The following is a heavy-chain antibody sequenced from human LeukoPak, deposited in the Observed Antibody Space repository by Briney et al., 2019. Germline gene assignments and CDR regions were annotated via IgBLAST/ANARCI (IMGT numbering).Heavy chain of an antibody. Sequence: SETLSLTCTVSGGSVSSGSYYWSWIRQPPGKGLEWIGYIYYSGSTNYNPSLKSRVTLSVDTSKNQFSLKLSSVTAADTAVYYCARNHYDFWSGYYTPYYYMDVWGKGTTVTVSS. CDR3: ARNHYDFWSGYYTPYYYMDV. CDR1: GGSVSSGSYY. CDR2: IYYSGST. V-gene: IGHV4-61*01. J-gene: IGHJ6*03. D-gene: IGHD3-3*01.